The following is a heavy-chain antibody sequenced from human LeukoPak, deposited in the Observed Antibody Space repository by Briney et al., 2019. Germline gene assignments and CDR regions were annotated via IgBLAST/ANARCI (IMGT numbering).Heavy chain of an antibody. CDR1: GFTFSNAW. CDR2: IKRKTDGGTT. D-gene: IGHD5-12*01. V-gene: IGHV3-15*01. J-gene: IGHJ3*02. Sequence: PGGSLRLSCAASGFTFSNAWMSWVRQAPGKGLEWVGRIKRKTDGGTTDYAAPVKGRFTISRDDSKNTLYLQMNSLKTEDTAVYYCTTDHSDYLPLGAFDIWGQGTMVTVSS. CDR3: TTDHSDYLPLGAFDI.